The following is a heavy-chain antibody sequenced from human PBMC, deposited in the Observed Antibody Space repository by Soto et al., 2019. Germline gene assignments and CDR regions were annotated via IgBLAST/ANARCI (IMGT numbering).Heavy chain of an antibody. D-gene: IGHD4-4*01. J-gene: IGHJ6*02. V-gene: IGHV3-23*01. Sequence: PGGSLRLSCAASGFTFSSYAMSWVRQAPGKGLEWVSAISGSGGSTYYADSVKGRFTISRDNSKNTLYLQMNSLRAEDTAVYYCAKIHSNLRLYYYGMDVWGQGTTVTVSS. CDR2: ISGSGGST. CDR3: AKIHSNLRLYYYGMDV. CDR1: GFTFSSYA.